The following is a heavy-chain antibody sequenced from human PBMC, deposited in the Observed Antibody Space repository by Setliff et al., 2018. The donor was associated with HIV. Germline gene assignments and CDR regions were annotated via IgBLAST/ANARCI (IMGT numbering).Heavy chain of an antibody. CDR2: IRNIAYGESI. V-gene: IGHV3-49*04. Sequence: PGGSLRLSCTASGFTLADYALSWVRQAPGKGLECVGFIRNIAYGESIEYAASVKDRFTISRDNSKNIAYLQMNNLKTEDTAVYYCTRRTTALDYWGQGTLVTVSS. J-gene: IGHJ4*02. CDR1: GFTLADYA. CDR3: TRRTTALDY. D-gene: IGHD4-17*01.